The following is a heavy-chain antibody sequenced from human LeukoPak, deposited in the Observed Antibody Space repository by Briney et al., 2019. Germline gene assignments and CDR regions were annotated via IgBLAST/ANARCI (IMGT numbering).Heavy chain of an antibody. CDR1: GGTFSSYA. CDR3: ARDRSYYDSSGFLDY. V-gene: IGHV1-69*05. CDR2: IIPIFGTA. D-gene: IGHD3-22*01. J-gene: IGHJ4*02. Sequence: SVKVSCKASGGTFSSYAISWVRQAPGQGLEWMGRIIPIFGTANYAQKFQGRVTVTTDESTSTAYMELSSLRSEDTAVYYCARDRSYYDSSGFLDYWGQGTLVTVSS.